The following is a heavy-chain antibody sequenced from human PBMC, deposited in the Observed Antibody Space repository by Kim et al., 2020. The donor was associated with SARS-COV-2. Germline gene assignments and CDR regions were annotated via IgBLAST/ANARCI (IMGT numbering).Heavy chain of an antibody. V-gene: IGHV3-9*01. J-gene: IGHJ4*02. Sequence: DSVKGRFNIYRDKAKNTLYMQRNSLRAEDTALYYCAKDYSSGWSAKYYFGYWGQGTLVTVSS. CDR3: AKDYSSGWSAKYYFGY. D-gene: IGHD6-19*01.